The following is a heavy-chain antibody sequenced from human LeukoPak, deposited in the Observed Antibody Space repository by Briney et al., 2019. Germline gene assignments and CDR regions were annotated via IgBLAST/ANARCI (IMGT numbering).Heavy chain of an antibody. Sequence: KPSETLSLTCAVSGYSISSGYYWGWIRQPPGKGLEWIGGIYHSGNTYYNPSLKSRVTISVDTSKNQFSLKLSSVTAADTAVYYCARSIAVAGTVFDYWGQGTLVTVPS. CDR3: ARSIAVAGTVFDY. CDR2: IYHSGNT. CDR1: GYSISSGYY. D-gene: IGHD6-19*01. V-gene: IGHV4-38-2*01. J-gene: IGHJ4*02.